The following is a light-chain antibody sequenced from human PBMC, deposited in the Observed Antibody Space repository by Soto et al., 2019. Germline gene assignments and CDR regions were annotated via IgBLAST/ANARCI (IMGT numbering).Light chain of an antibody. Sequence: DIQMTQSPSSVSASVGDRVTITCRASQPINSWLAWYQQKLGKAPKLLIYAASSLQSGVPSRFSGTGSGTDFTLTINSLQPEDVATYYCQQTMTFPFTFGGGTKVEIK. J-gene: IGKJ4*01. CDR3: QQTMTFPFT. CDR2: AAS. CDR1: QPINSW. V-gene: IGKV1D-12*01.